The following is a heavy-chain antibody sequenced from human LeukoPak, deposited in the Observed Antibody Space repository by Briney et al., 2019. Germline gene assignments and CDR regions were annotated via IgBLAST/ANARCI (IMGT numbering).Heavy chain of an antibody. CDR2: IYYSGST. V-gene: IGHV4-30-4*08. D-gene: IGHD6-19*01. Sequence: SQTLSLTCTVSGGSISSGDDYWSWIRQPPGKGLEWTGYIYYSGSTYYNPSLKSRVTISVDTSKNQFSLKLSSVTAADTAVYYCAREYRAGTIIDYWGQGTLVTVSS. J-gene: IGHJ4*02. CDR3: AREYRAGTIIDY. CDR1: GGSISSGDDY.